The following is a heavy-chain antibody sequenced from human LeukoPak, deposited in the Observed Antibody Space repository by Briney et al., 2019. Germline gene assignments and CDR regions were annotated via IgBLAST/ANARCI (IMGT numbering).Heavy chain of an antibody. D-gene: IGHD1-26*01. J-gene: IGHJ4*02. CDR3: ARDDEGALSIDF. Sequence: PGGSLRLSCAASGFTFSSYEMNWVRQAPGKGLEWVSYISSSGSTIYYADSVKGRFTISRDNAKNSLYLQMNSLRAEDTAVYYCARDDEGALSIDFWGQGTLVTVSS. CDR2: ISSSGSTI. CDR1: GFTFSSYE. V-gene: IGHV3-48*03.